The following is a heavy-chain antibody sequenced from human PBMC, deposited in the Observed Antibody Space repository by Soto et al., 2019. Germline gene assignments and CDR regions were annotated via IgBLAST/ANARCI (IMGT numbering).Heavy chain of an antibody. CDR2: ISGGGGST. CDR1: GFTFSSYA. D-gene: IGHD2-2*01. CDR3: ARPNLYCSSTSCYDY. J-gene: IGHJ4*02. Sequence: VGSLRLSCAASGFTFSSYAMSWVRQAPGKGLEWVSAISGGGGSTYNADSVKGRFTISRDNSKNTLYLQMNSLRAGDTAVYYCARPNLYCSSTSCYDYWGQGTLVTVS. V-gene: IGHV3-23*01.